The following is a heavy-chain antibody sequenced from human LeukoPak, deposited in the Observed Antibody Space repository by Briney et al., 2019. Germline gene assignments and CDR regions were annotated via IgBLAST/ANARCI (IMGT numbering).Heavy chain of an antibody. Sequence: PGGSLRLSCAASGFTFSNAWMSWVRQAPGKGLEWVGRIKSKTDGGTTDYAAPVKGRFTISRGDSKNTLYLQMNSLKTEDTAVYYCTTASYYYGSGPIDYWGQGTLVTVSS. CDR1: GFTFSNAW. CDR3: TTASYYYGSGPIDY. CDR2: IKSKTDGGTT. D-gene: IGHD3-10*01. J-gene: IGHJ4*02. V-gene: IGHV3-15*01.